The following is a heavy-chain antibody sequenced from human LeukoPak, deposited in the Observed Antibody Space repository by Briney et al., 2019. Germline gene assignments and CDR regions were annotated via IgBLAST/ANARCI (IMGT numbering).Heavy chain of an antibody. V-gene: IGHV1-69*04. D-gene: IGHD6-19*01. CDR2: IIPILGIA. Sequence: SVKVSCKASGGTFSSYAISWGRQAPGQGLEWMGRIIPILGIANYAQKFQGRVTITADESTSTAYMELSSLRSEDTAVYYCARDRPYTGGWRGFDYWGQGTLVTVSS. CDR3: ARDRPYTGGWRGFDY. CDR1: GGTFSSYA. J-gene: IGHJ4*02.